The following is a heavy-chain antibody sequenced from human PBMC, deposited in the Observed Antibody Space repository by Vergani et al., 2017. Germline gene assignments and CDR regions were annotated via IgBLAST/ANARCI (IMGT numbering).Heavy chain of an antibody. V-gene: IGHV3-21*01. D-gene: IGHD6-19*01. J-gene: IGHJ4*02. CDR1: GYTFTSYY. Sequence: VQLVQSGAEVKKPGASVKVSCKASGYTFTSYYMHWVRQAPGKGLEWVSSISSSSSYIYYADSVKGRFTISRDNAKNSLYLQMNSLRAEDTAVYYCARDPVAVALNDYWGQGTLVTVSS. CDR3: ARDPVAVALNDY. CDR2: ISSSSSYI.